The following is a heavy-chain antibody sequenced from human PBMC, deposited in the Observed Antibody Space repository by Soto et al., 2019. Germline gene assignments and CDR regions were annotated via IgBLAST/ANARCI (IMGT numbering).Heavy chain of an antibody. J-gene: IGHJ5*02. V-gene: IGHV4-39*02. Sequence: PSETLSLTCAVSGGSFGSSAYYCGWIRQAPGKGLEWIGSINYSGTTYYNPSLKSRVTISVDTSKNHFSLKLSSVTAADTALYYCSRRAPEGFDPWGQGTLVTVSS. CDR2: INYSGTT. CDR1: GGSFGSSAYY. CDR3: SRRAPEGFDP.